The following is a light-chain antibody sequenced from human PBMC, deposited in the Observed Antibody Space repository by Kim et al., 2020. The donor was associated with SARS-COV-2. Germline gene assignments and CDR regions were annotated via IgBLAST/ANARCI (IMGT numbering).Light chain of an antibody. Sequence: QSALTQPASVSGSPGQSITLSCTGTSSDVGFYNYVFWYQQHPSKAPKLIIFDVRNPPSGAHSHFSGSESANTASLTISGLQAEDEADYYCISYTSSSNLVFGAGTKVTVL. V-gene: IGLV2-14*03. CDR3: ISYTSSSNLV. CDR2: DVR. J-gene: IGLJ1*01. CDR1: SSDVGFYNY.